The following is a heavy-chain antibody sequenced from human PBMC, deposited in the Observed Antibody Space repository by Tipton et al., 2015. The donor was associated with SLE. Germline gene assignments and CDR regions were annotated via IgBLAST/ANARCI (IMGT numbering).Heavy chain of an antibody. CDR3: ARDSTGAGTSFDY. D-gene: IGHD6-19*01. CDR2: IYYSGST. Sequence: TLSLTCTVSGGSISSSTYYWGWIRQPPGKGLEWIGNIYYSGSTYYNPSLKSRVTISVDTSKNQFSLKLNSVTAADTAVYYCARDSTGAGTSFDYWGQGTLVTVSS. J-gene: IGHJ4*02. CDR1: GGSISSSTYY. V-gene: IGHV4-39*07.